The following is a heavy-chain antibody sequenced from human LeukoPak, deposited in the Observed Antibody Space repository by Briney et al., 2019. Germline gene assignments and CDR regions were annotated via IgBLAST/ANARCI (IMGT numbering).Heavy chain of an antibody. J-gene: IGHJ4*02. CDR2: IYTSGST. Sequence: SETLSLTCTVSGGSISSYYWSWIRQPPGKGLEWIGYIYTSGSTNYNPSLKSRVTISVDTSKNQFSLKLSSVTAADTAVYYCARHSRTGDLYWGQGTLVTVST. D-gene: IGHD7-27*01. V-gene: IGHV4-4*09. CDR1: GGSISSYY. CDR3: ARHSRTGDLY.